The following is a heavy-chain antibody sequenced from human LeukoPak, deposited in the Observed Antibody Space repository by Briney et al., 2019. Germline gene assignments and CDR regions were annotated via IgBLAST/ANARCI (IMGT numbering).Heavy chain of an antibody. CDR2: ISSSGSNI. D-gene: IGHD2-21*02. Sequence: PGGSLRLSCVVSGFTFRSYEMIWVRQAPGKGLEWLSYISSSGSNIYYADSVKGRFTVPRDNAKNSLYLQMDRLRSEDTALYHCARVGVTTMTVDVWGQGTTVTASS. J-gene: IGHJ6*02. CDR3: ARVGVTTMTVDV. V-gene: IGHV3-48*03. CDR1: GFTFRSYE.